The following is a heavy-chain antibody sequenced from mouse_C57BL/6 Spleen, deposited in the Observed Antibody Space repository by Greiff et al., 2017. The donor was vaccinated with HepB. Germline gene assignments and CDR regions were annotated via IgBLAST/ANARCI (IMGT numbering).Heavy chain of an antibody. CDR2: IHPNSGST. CDR3: ARCPDGYYKYFDV. Sequence: QVHVKQPGAELVKPGASVKLSCKASGYTFTSYWMHWVKQRPGQGLEWIGMIHPNSGSTNYNEKFKSKATLTVDKSSSTAYMQLSSLTSEDSAVYYCARCPDGYYKYFDVWGTGTTVTVSS. CDR1: GYTFTSYW. J-gene: IGHJ1*03. V-gene: IGHV1-64*01. D-gene: IGHD2-3*01.